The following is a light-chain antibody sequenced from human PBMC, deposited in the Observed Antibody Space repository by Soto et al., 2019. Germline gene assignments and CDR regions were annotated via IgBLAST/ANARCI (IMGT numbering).Light chain of an antibody. CDR2: RNN. V-gene: IGLV1-47*01. CDR3: GTWDTSLSAGV. CDR1: SSNIGSNY. Sequence: QSVLTQPPSASGTPGQRVTISCSGSSSNIGSNYVYWYQQLPGTAPKLLIYRNNQRPSGVPDRFSGSKSGTSATLGITGLQTGDEADYYCGTWDTSLSAGVFGGGTKLTVL. J-gene: IGLJ3*02.